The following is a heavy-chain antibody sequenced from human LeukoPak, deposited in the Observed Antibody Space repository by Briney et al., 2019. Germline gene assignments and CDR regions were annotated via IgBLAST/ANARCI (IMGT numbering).Heavy chain of an antibody. J-gene: IGHJ4*02. CDR3: AREYGDFDY. D-gene: IGHD4-17*01. CDR1: GGSISNYY. Sequence: SETLSLTCIGSGGSISNYYWSWIRQAAGKGLQWIGRINTRGNTNYNPSLKSRVTMSVDTSKNQFSLKLHSLTAADTAVYYCAREYGDFDYWGQGTLLTVSS. V-gene: IGHV4-4*07. CDR2: INTRGNT.